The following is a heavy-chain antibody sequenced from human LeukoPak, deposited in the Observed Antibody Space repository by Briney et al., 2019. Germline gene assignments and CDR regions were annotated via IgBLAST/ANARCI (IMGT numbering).Heavy chain of an antibody. Sequence: GGSLRLSCAASGFTFSDYYMSWIRQAPGKGLEWVSYISSSGSTIYYADSVKGRFTISRDNAKNSLYLQMNSLRAEDTAVYYCARTRLWYSSGADHLDYWGQGTLVTVSS. D-gene: IGHD6-19*01. CDR1: GFTFSDYY. J-gene: IGHJ4*02. CDR2: ISSSGSTI. CDR3: ARTRLWYSSGADHLDY. V-gene: IGHV3-11*01.